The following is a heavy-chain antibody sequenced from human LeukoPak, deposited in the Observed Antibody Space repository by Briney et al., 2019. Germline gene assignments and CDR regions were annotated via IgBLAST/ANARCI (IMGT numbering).Heavy chain of an antibody. D-gene: IGHD5-12*01. CDR1: GFTVSSNY. J-gene: IGHJ6*02. CDR3: AGAQMGVDGYNGYYYYGMDV. CDR2: IYSGGRT. V-gene: IGHV3-66*01. Sequence: GGSLRLSCAASGFTVSSNYMSWVRQAPGRGLEWGSVIYSGGRTYYADSVKGRFTISRYNSQNTLYLQMNSLRAEDTAVYYCAGAQMGVDGYNGYYYYGMDVWGQGTTVTVSS.